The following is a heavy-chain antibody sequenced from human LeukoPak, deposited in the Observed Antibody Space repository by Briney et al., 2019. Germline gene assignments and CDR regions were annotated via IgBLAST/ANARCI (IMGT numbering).Heavy chain of an antibody. D-gene: IGHD4-11*01. CDR2: IKSDATIT. CDR1: GFSFSTYS. J-gene: IGHJ6*03. Sequence: GGSLRLSCAASGFSFSTYSMSWVRRAPGKGLEWVSYIKSDATITYYADSVRGRFTISRDNAKDSLYLEMNSLRAEDTAVYYCTVTWSRYCMDVWGKGSTVTVSS. CDR3: TVTWSRYCMDV. V-gene: IGHV3-48*01.